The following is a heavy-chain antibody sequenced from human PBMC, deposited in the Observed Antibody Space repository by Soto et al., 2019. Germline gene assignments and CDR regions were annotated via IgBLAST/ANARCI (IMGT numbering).Heavy chain of an antibody. Sequence: ASVKVSFKASGYTFTSYDINWVRQATGQGLEWMGWMNPNSGNTGYAQKFQGRVTMTRNTSISTAYMELSSLRSEDTAVYYCARGSRRGVAVTNRQYYYMDVWGKGTTVTVSS. CDR3: ARGSRRGVAVTNRQYYYMDV. V-gene: IGHV1-8*01. J-gene: IGHJ6*03. CDR2: MNPNSGNT. D-gene: IGHD6-19*01. CDR1: GYTFTSYD.